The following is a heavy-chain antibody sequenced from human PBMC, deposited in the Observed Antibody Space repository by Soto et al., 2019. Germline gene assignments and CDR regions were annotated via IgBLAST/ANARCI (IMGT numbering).Heavy chain of an antibody. CDR2: IYPGDSDT. J-gene: IGHJ6*02. Sequence: GESLKISCKGSGYSFTSYWIGWVRQMPGKGLEWMGIIYPGDSDTRYSPSFQGQVTISADKSISTAYQQWSSLKASDTAMYYCASLYGSGIGGYYYGRDVWGQGTTVTVSS. V-gene: IGHV5-51*01. D-gene: IGHD3-10*01. CDR3: ASLYGSGIGGYYYGRDV. CDR1: GYSFTSYW.